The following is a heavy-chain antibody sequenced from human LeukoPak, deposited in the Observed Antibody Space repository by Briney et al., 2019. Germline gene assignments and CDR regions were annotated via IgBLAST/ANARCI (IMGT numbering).Heavy chain of an antibody. CDR3: ARGIKSRGSGSYLYMDV. CDR1: GYSISSGYY. D-gene: IGHD3-10*01. V-gene: IGHV4-38-2*02. CDR2: IYHSGST. Sequence: SETLSLTCTVSGYSISSGYYWGWIRQPPGKGLEWIGSIYHSGSTYYNPSLKSRVTISVDTSKNQFSLKLSSVTAADTAVYYCARGIKSRGSGSYLYMDVWGKGTTVTVSS. J-gene: IGHJ6*03.